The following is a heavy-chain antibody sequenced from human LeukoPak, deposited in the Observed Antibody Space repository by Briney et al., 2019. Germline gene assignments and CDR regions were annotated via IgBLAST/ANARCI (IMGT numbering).Heavy chain of an antibody. D-gene: IGHD3-3*01. CDR3: ATSSPIWSGYRNLFDY. CDR2: INPSGGST. V-gene: IGHV1-46*01. Sequence: ASVKVSCKASGYTFTSYYMHWVRQAPGQGLEWVGIINPSGGSTSYAQKFQGRVTMTRDTSTSTVYMELSSLRSEDTAVYYCATSSPIWSGYRNLFDYWGQRTLVTVSS. J-gene: IGHJ4*02. CDR1: GYTFTSYY.